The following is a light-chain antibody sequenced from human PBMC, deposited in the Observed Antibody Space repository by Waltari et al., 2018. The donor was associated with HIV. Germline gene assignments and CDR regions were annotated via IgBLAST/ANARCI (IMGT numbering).Light chain of an antibody. V-gene: IGLV10-54*01. CDR1: NVGHEG. J-gene: IGLJ3*02. Sequence: NVGHEGAGWLLRHEGHPPEVLSYRGGARPAGISQKYSASRSGNTASLTITGLRVDDEAVYYCSAWDSSLSEWVFGGGTKLTVL. CDR3: SAWDSSLSEWV. CDR2: RGG.